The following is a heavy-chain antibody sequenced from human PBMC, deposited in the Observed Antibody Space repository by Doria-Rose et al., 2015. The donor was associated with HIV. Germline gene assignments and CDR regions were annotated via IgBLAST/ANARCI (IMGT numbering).Heavy chain of an antibody. CDR1: GVSLSSPGMG. Sequence: QVTLRESGPVLVKPTETLTLTCTVSGVSLSSPGMGVSWIRQPPGKALEWLANIFSDDERSYKTSLKNRLTIASDSSKSQVFLTMTDMDPVDTATYYCARIKSSRWYHKYYFDFWGQGTLVIVSA. CDR2: IFSDDER. V-gene: IGHV2-26*01. CDR3: ARIKSSRWYHKYYFDF. J-gene: IGHJ4*02. D-gene: IGHD6-13*01.